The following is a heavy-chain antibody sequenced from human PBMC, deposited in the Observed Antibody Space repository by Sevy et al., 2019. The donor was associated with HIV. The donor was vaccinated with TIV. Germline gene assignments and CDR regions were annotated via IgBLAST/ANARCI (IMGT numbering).Heavy chain of an antibody. V-gene: IGHV4-59*01. CDR2: IYYSGST. J-gene: IGHJ6*03. CDR1: GGSISSYY. Sequence: SETLSLTCTVSGGSISSYYWSWIRQPPGKGLEWIGYIYYSGSTNYNPSLKSRVTISVDTSKNQFSLKLSSVTAADTAVYYCARMTADGSWSYYYYYYYMDVWGKGTTVTVSS. D-gene: IGHD3-10*01. CDR3: ARMTADGSWSYYYYYYYMDV.